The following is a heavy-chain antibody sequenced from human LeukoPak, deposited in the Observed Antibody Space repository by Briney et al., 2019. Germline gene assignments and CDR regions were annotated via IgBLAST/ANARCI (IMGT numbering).Heavy chain of an antibody. D-gene: IGHD3-10*01. J-gene: IGHJ4*02. CDR3: ARDRYTMVRGNPSIDY. CDR2: LCYSGNS. Sequence: PSETLSLTCTVSGGSIRISSYCWDWIRQPPGKGLEWIGSLCYSGNSYYNLSLKSRVTISVDTSENQCSLNLRSVTAADTAVYHCARDRYTMVRGNPSIDYWGRGTLVTVSS. V-gene: IGHV4-39*02. CDR1: GGSIRISSYC.